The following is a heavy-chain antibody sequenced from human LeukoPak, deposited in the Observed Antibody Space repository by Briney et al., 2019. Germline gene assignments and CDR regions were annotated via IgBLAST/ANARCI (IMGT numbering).Heavy chain of an antibody. V-gene: IGHV1-46*01. Sequence: ASVKVSCRASGYTFTGYYMHWARQAPGQGLEWMGIINPSGGSTSYAQKFQGRVTMTRDTSTSTVYMELSSLRSEDTAVYYCARDLHYYGSGKAYYYYYGMDVWGQGTTVTVSS. CDR2: INPSGGST. J-gene: IGHJ6*02. D-gene: IGHD3-10*01. CDR1: GYTFTGYY. CDR3: ARDLHYYGSGKAYYYYYGMDV.